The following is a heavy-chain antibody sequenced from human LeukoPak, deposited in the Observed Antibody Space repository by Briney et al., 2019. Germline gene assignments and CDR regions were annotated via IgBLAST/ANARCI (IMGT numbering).Heavy chain of an antibody. CDR1: GFTLSNYA. D-gene: IGHD2/OR15-2a*01. CDR3: VTSGLSRFGF. J-gene: IGHJ4*02. V-gene: IGHV3-23*01. CDR2: FSGCGYRI. Sequence: GGPLTLSCAVSGFTLSNYAMIGPREARGKGVEGGSAFSGCGYRIYYADPVKGRFTISRDNYKNTLYLQMNSLRAEDTAVYYCVTSGLSRFGFGGQETLVTVSS.